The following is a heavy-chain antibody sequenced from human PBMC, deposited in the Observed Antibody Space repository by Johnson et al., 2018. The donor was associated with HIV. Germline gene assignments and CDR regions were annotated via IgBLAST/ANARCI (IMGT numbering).Heavy chain of an antibody. CDR2: IRYDGSNK. J-gene: IGHJ3*02. D-gene: IGHD6-19*01. Sequence: QVQLVESGGGVVQPGRSLRLSCAASGFTFSSYGMHWVRQAPGKGLEWVAFIRYDGSNKYYADSVKGRFTISRYNSKNTLYVQMNSLRAEDTAVYYCAGGVAVAFDIWGPGTMVTVSS. V-gene: IGHV3-33*08. CDR3: AGGVAVAFDI. CDR1: GFTFSSYG.